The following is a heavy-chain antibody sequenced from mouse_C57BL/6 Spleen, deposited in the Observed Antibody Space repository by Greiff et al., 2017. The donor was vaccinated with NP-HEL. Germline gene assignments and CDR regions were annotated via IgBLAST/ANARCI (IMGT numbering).Heavy chain of an antibody. V-gene: IGHV14-1*01. CDR1: GFNIKDYY. J-gene: IGHJ2*01. CDR2: IDPEDGDT. Sequence: VQLQQSGAELVRPGASVKLSCTASGFNIKDYYMHWVKQRPEQGLEWIGRIDPEDGDTEYAPKFQGKATMTADTSSNTAYLQLSSLTSEDTAVYYCTTTLYGSSPYYFDYWGQGTTLTVSS. CDR3: TTTLYGSSPYYFDY. D-gene: IGHD1-1*01.